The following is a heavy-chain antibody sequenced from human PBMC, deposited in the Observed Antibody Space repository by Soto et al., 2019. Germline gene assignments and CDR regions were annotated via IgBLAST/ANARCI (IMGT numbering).Heavy chain of an antibody. D-gene: IGHD6-19*01. Sequence: SETLSLTCTVSGGSISSYYWSWIRQPPGKGLEWIGYIYYSGSTNYNPSLKSRVTISVDTSKNQFSLKLSSVTAADTAVYYCARDRTISVAGTFFGYFDSWGQGALVTVSS. J-gene: IGHJ4*02. V-gene: IGHV4-59*01. CDR2: IYYSGST. CDR1: GGSISSYY. CDR3: ARDRTISVAGTFFGYFDS.